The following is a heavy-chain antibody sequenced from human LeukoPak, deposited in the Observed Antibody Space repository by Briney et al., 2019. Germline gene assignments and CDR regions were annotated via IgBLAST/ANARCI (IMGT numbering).Heavy chain of an antibody. Sequence: GGSLRLSCAASGFTFSSYGMHWVRQAPGKGLEWVAVIWYDGSNKYYADSVKGRFTISRDNSKNTLYLQMNGLRAEDTAVYYCAKARRQYDILTGYEYWGQGTLVTVSS. J-gene: IGHJ4*02. CDR3: AKARRQYDILTGYEY. CDR2: IWYDGSNK. D-gene: IGHD3-9*01. CDR1: GFTFSSYG. V-gene: IGHV3-33*06.